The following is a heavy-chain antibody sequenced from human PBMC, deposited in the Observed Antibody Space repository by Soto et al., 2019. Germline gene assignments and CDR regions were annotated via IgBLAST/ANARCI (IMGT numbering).Heavy chain of an antibody. CDR2: IWYDGSNK. CDR3: ARDHGMFLSYYYYGMDV. CDR1: GFTFSSYG. V-gene: IGHV3-33*01. J-gene: IGHJ6*02. D-gene: IGHD3-10*02. Sequence: GGSLRLSCAASGFTFSSYGMHWVRQAPGKGLEWVAVIWYDGSNKYYADSVKGRFTISRDDSKNTIYLEMNNLRGDDSAVYYCARDHGMFLSYYYYGMDVWGQGTTVTVSS.